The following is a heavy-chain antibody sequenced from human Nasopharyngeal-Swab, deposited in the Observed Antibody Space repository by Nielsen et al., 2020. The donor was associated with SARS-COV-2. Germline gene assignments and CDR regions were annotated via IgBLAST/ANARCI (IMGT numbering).Heavy chain of an antibody. CDR3: AKPLKNYYDSSGPYDGFNI. CDR2: ISSSGNTI. D-gene: IGHD3-22*01. V-gene: IGHV3-11*04. Sequence: WIRQPPGQGLEWVSYISSSGNTIYYADSVKGRFTISRDSAKNSLFLQMNSLRAEDTAVYYCAKPLKNYYDSSGPYDGFNIWGQGTLVTVSS. J-gene: IGHJ3*02.